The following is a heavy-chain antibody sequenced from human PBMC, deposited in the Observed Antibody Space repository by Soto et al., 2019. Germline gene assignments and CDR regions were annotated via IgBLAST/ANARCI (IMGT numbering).Heavy chain of an antibody. J-gene: IGHJ6*02. CDR2: INPSGDRT. D-gene: IGHD6-6*01. Sequence: DSVQVSCKASGFSFSDYFMHWVRQAPGQGLEWMGIINPSGDRTDYAQKFQGRVTITRDTSTSTVYMDLSSLRYEDTAGDYCARDRVAARRRGVYYDYGLDVWGQ. CDR3: ARDRVAARRRGVYYDYGLDV. V-gene: IGHV1-46*01. CDR1: GFSFSDYF.